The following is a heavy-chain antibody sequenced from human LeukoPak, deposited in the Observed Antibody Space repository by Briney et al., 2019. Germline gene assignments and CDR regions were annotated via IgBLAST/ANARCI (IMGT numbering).Heavy chain of an antibody. J-gene: IGHJ3*02. D-gene: IGHD6-13*01. CDR2: ISSSSSYI. CDR1: GFTFSSYS. Sequence: GGSLRLSCAASGFTFSSYSMNWVRQAPGKGLEWVSSISSSSSYIYYADSVKGRFTISRDNAKNSLYLQMNSLRAEDTAVYYCARGGYSSSWYPDDAFDIWGQGTMVTVSS. V-gene: IGHV3-21*01. CDR3: ARGGYSSSWYPDDAFDI.